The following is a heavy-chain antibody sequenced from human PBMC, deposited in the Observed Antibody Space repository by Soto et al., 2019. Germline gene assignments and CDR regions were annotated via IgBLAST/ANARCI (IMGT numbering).Heavy chain of an antibody. CDR2: ISSGSSYI. CDR3: ARSSGGSGKLWNYYGMDV. CDR1: GFTFSSYS. Sequence: EVQLVESGGGLVKPGGSLSLSCAASGFTFSSYSMNWVRQAPGKGLEWVSSISSGSSYIYYADSVKGRFTISRDNAKNSLYLQMNSLRAEDTAGYYCARSSGGSGKLWNYYGMDVWGQGTTVTVSS. D-gene: IGHD3-10*01. V-gene: IGHV3-21*06. J-gene: IGHJ6*02.